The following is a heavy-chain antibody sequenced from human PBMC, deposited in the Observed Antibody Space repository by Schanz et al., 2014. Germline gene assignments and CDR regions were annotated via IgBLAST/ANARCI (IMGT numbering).Heavy chain of an antibody. D-gene: IGHD2-2*01. Sequence: QVQLVQSGAEVKKPGASVKVSCKASGYTFVSYSMHWVRQAPGQGLEWMGIINPSGGDTSYALRFQDRVTVTRDTSRSTVYMELSSLRSEDTAVYYCARDRRRYCSTASCLHDNWFDPWGQGTLVIVSS. CDR3: ARDRRRYCSTASCLHDNWFDP. J-gene: IGHJ5*02. CDR2: INPSGGDT. CDR1: GYTFVSYS. V-gene: IGHV1-46*01.